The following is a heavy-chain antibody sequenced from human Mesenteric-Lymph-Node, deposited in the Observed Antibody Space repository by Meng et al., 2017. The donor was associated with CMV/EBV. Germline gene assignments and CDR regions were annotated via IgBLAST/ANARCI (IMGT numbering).Heavy chain of an antibody. Sequence: GESLKISCAASGFTFSSYSMNWVRQAPGKGLEWVANIKQDGSEKYYVDSVKGRFTISRDNAKNSLYLQMNSLRVEDTAVYYCARDNDGKDYWGQGTLVTVSS. V-gene: IGHV3-7*01. CDR1: GFTFSSYS. CDR3: ARDNDGKDY. J-gene: IGHJ4*02. CDR2: IKQDGSEK. D-gene: IGHD5-24*01.